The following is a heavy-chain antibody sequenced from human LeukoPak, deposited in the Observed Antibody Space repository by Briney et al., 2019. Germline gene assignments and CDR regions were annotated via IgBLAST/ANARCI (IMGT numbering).Heavy chain of an antibody. J-gene: IGHJ4*02. CDR1: GGSISSSSYY. V-gene: IGHV4-39*01. CDR3: ARWLLPLSDDIFAGSFFDY. D-gene: IGHD3-9*01. CDR2: IYYSGST. Sequence: SVTLSLTCTVSGGSISSSSYYWGWIRQPPGKGLEWIGSIYYSGSTYYNPSLKSRVTISVDTSKNQFSLKLSSVTAADTAVDYCARWLLPLSDDIFAGSFFDYRGQGTLVTVSS.